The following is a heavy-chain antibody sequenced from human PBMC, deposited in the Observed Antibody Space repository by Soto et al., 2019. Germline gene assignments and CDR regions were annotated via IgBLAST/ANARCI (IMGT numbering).Heavy chain of an antibody. Sequence: SGPTLVNPTQTLTLTCTFSGFSLSTSGVGVGWIRQPPGKALEWLALIYWNDDKRYSPSLKSRLTITKDTSKNQVVLTMTNMDPVETATYYGAHREGEGYCSGGSCYLVNGFAPWG. V-gene: IGHV2-5*01. CDR1: GFSLSTSGVG. CDR3: AHREGEGYCSGGSCYLVNGFAP. CDR2: IYWNDDK. D-gene: IGHD2-15*01. J-gene: IGHJ5*02.